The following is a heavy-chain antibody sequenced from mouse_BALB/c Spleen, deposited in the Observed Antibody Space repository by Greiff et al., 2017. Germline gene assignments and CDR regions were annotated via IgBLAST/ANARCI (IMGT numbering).Heavy chain of an antibody. CDR1: GYTFTSYW. CDR2: IYPSDSYT. CDR3: TRDYDSYYAMDY. J-gene: IGHJ4*01. D-gene: IGHD2-4*01. V-gene: IGHV1-69*02. Sequence: QVQLQQSGAELVRPGASVKLSCKASGYTFTSYWINWVKQRPGQGLEWIGNIYPSDSYTNYNQKFKDKATLTVDKSSSTAYMQLSSPTSEDSAVYYCTRDYDSYYAMDYWGQGTSVTVAS.